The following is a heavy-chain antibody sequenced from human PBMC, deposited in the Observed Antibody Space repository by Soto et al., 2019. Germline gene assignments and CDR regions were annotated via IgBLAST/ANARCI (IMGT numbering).Heavy chain of an antibody. Sequence: EVQLVESGGALIQPGGSLRLSCAASGFTVSRHYMSWVRQAPGKGLEWVSVIFAGGSTYYADSVKGRFTISRDDSKNTLYLQMNSLRADDTAVFYCARDSAYYGMDVWGQGTTVTVSS. CDR1: GFTVSRHY. CDR3: ARDSAYYGMDV. D-gene: IGHD3-10*01. CDR2: IFAGGST. J-gene: IGHJ6*02. V-gene: IGHV3-53*01.